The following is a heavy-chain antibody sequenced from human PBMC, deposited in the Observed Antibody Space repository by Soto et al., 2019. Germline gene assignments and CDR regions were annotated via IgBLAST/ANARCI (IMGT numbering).Heavy chain of an antibody. CDR2: VTGYDGNA. CDR1: GYTFTNYG. D-gene: IGHD1-26*01. CDR3: ARTTHEEPTFDY. Sequence: QVQLEQAGPEVKKPGASVKVSCKASGYTFTNYGISWVRQAPGQGLEWMGWVTGYDGNANYAQSFQGRVTMTTDTSTNTAYMDLRCLSSDDTAVYYCARTTHEEPTFDYWGQGTLVTVSS. V-gene: IGHV1-18*01. J-gene: IGHJ4*02.